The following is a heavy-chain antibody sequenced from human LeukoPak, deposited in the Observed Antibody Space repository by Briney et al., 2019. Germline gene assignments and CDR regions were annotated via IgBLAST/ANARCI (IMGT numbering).Heavy chain of an antibody. Sequence: GGSLRLSCAASGFTFSNYGMHWVRQAPGKGLVWVSRINTDGSVTSHADSVKGRFTISSDNAKNTLYLQMNSLRAEDTAVYYCAREYYDSSGYHFEYWGQGTLVTVSS. CDR1: GFTFSNYG. CDR2: INTDGSVT. J-gene: IGHJ4*02. D-gene: IGHD3-22*01. V-gene: IGHV3-74*01. CDR3: AREYYDSSGYHFEY.